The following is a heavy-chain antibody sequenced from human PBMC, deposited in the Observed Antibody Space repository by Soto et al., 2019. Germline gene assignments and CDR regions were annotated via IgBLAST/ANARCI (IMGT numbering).Heavy chain of an antibody. J-gene: IGHJ4*02. D-gene: IGHD6-19*01. CDR2: IYPGDSDT. Sequence: PGESLKISCKGSGYSFTSYWIDWVRQMPGKGLEWMGIIYPGDSDTRYSPSFQGQVTISADKSISTAYLQWSSLKASDTAMYYCATYSRIAVAGKMGDYWGQGTLVTVSS. CDR1: GYSFTSYW. CDR3: ATYSRIAVAGKMGDY. V-gene: IGHV5-51*01.